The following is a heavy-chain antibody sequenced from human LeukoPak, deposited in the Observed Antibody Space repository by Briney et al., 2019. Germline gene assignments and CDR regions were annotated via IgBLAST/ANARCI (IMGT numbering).Heavy chain of an antibody. CDR1: GFTFSSYA. Sequence: PGGSLRLSCAASGFTFSSYAMSWVRQAPGKGREGGSSISGSGGSTYSPASVKGRFTISRDNSKNTLYLQMGSLRAEDMAVYYCARVAVAGTGRLDYWGQGTLVTVSS. CDR2: ISGSGGST. D-gene: IGHD6-19*01. CDR3: ARVAVAGTGRLDY. V-gene: IGHV3-23*01. J-gene: IGHJ4*02.